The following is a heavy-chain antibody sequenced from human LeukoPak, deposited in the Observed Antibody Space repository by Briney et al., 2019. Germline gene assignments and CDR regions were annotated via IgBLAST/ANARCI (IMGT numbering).Heavy chain of an antibody. J-gene: IGHJ5*02. Sequence: PSETLSLTCTVSGGSISSSSYYWGWIRQPPGKGLEWIGSIYYSGSTYYNPSLKSRVTISVDTSKNQFSLKLSSVTAADTAVYYCARRAPIVRGVKEDWFDPWGQGTLVTVSS. V-gene: IGHV4-39*07. CDR1: GGSISSSSYY. CDR3: ARRAPIVRGVKEDWFDP. CDR2: IYYSGST. D-gene: IGHD3-10*01.